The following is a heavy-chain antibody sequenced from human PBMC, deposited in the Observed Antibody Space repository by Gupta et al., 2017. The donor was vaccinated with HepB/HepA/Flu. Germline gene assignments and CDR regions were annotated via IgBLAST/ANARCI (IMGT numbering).Heavy chain of an antibody. CDR1: VGPMNSRHDY. D-gene: IGHD3-10*01. Sequence: QMQLQESGPGVVQASETLSPTCTVRVGPMNSRHDYGGWIPQPPGKGLEWIGSIYYSGGTHYNPSLDSPPTISIYTSRTQFSLKLRSVTAADTAIYSCALYRAGTMLDFWGQGILVTVSS. V-gene: IGHV4-39*01. J-gene: IGHJ4*02. CDR3: ALYRAGTMLDF. CDR2: IYYSGGT.